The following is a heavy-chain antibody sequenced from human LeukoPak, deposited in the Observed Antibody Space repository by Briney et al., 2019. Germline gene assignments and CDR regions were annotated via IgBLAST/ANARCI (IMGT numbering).Heavy chain of an antibody. V-gene: IGHV1-69*05. CDR1: GGTFSSYA. J-gene: IGHJ5*02. Sequence: GSSVKVSCKASGGTFSSYAISWVRQAPAQGLEWMGGIIPIFGTANYAQKFQGRVTITTDESTSTAYMELSSLRSEDTAVYYCARDRDYSNYWFDPWGQGTLVTVSS. D-gene: IGHD4-11*01. CDR3: ARDRDYSNYWFDP. CDR2: IIPIFGTA.